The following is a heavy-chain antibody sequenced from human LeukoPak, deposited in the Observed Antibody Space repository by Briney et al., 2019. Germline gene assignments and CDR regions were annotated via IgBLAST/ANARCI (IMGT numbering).Heavy chain of an antibody. CDR1: GLTFSNYD. V-gene: IGHV3-23*01. D-gene: IGHD6-13*01. Sequence: PGGSLRLSCAASGLTFSNYDMTWVRQAPGKGLEWVSGIRGSGGSTYYADSVKGRFTISRDNSQNTLYLQMNSLRAEDTAVYYCARGSGVSEFDYWGQGTLVTVSS. CDR2: IRGSGGST. CDR3: ARGSGVSEFDY. J-gene: IGHJ4*02.